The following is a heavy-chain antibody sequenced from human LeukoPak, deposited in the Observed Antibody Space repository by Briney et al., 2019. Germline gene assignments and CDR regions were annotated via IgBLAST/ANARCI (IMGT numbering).Heavy chain of an antibody. J-gene: IGHJ3*02. CDR3: ARDGGSSTPGGYAFDI. CDR1: GGTFSSYA. Sequence: ASVKVSCKASGGTFSSYAISWVRQAPGQGLEWMGGIIPIFGTANYAQKFQGRVTITTDESTSTAYMELSSLRSEDTAVYYCARDGGSSTPGGYAFDIWGQGTMVTVS. CDR2: IIPIFGTA. D-gene: IGHD2-2*01. V-gene: IGHV1-69*05.